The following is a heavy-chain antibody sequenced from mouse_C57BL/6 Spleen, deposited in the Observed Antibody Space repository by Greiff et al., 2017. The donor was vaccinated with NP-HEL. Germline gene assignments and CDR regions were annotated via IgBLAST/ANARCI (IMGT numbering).Heavy chain of an antibody. CDR3: ARKHYYGSSYIDY. CDR1: GYAFTNYL. J-gene: IGHJ2*01. CDR2: INPGSGGT. D-gene: IGHD1-1*01. V-gene: IGHV1-54*01. Sequence: VQRVESGAELVRPGTSVKVSCKASGYAFTNYLIEWVKQRPGQGLEWIGVINPGSGGTNYNEKFKGKATLTADKSSSTAYMQLSSLTSEDSAVYFCARKHYYGSSYIDYWGQGTTLTVSS.